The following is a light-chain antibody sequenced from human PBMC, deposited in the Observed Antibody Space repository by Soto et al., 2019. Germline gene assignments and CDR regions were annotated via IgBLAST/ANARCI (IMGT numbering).Light chain of an antibody. J-gene: IGKJ4*01. CDR1: QSVSSH. CDR2: GAS. Sequence: EIAWTQPPDTWSLTPGENATPSGRASQSVSSHLAWYQQRPGQAPRLLIYGASTRATGIPARFSGSGSGTDFTLTISSLEPEDFAVYYCQQRSKWPLTFGGGTKVDIK. V-gene: IGKV3-11*01. CDR3: QQRSKWPLT.